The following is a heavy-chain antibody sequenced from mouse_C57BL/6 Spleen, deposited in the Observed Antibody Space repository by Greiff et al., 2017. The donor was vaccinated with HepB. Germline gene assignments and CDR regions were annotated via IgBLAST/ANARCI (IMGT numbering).Heavy chain of an antibody. J-gene: IGHJ4*01. CDR2: IYPSDSET. CDR1: GYTFTSYW. V-gene: IGHV1-61*01. Sequence: QVQLQQPGAELVRPGSSVKLSCKASGYTFTSYWMDWVKQRPGQGLEWIGNIYPSDSETHYNQKFKDKATLTVDKSSSTAYMQSSSLTSEDSAVYYCARDYGSRGAMDYWGQGTSVTVSS. CDR3: ARDYGSRGAMDY. D-gene: IGHD1-1*01.